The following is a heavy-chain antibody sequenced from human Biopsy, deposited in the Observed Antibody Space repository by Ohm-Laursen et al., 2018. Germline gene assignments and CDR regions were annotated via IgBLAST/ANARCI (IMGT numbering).Heavy chain of an antibody. Sequence: SLRLSCAAPGFTFGDYYMSWIRQAPGKGLEWLSYISGSGVTKMYADSVEGRFTVSRDNAKNSLYLEMNNLTVEDTAVYYCATDGAGSYNENWGQGTLVSVSS. V-gene: IGHV3-11*01. CDR1: GFTFGDYY. CDR3: ATDGAGSYNEN. J-gene: IGHJ4*02. D-gene: IGHD3-10*01. CDR2: ISGSGVTK.